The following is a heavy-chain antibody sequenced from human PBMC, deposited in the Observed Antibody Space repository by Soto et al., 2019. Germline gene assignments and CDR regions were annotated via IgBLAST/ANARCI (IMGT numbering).Heavy chain of an antibody. D-gene: IGHD3-16*01. J-gene: IGHJ3*01. CDR1: DSTIRRYA. CDR3: AKNGDFDYDAFDV. V-gene: IGHV3-23*01. Sequence: GTLRLSCTASDSTIRRYAMSGVRQAPGKGLEWVSGITGNSARIYYADSVKGRFSISRDNSKNTLYLQMDTLRAEDTAVYYCAKNGDFDYDAFDVWGHGTVVTVSS. CDR2: ITGNSARI.